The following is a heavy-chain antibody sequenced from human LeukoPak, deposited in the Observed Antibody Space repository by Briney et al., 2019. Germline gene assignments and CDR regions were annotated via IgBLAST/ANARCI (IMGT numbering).Heavy chain of an antibody. CDR1: GFTFSSYW. CDR3: ARDIGSSSRKRTNWFDP. CDR2: IKQDGSEK. V-gene: IGHV3-7*01. D-gene: IGHD6-13*01. Sequence: GGSLRLSCAASGFTFSSYWMSWVRQAPGKGLEWVANIKQDGSEKYYVDSVKGRFTISRDNAENSLYLQMNSLRVEDTAVYYCARDIGSSSRKRTNWFDPWGQGTLVTVSS. J-gene: IGHJ5*02.